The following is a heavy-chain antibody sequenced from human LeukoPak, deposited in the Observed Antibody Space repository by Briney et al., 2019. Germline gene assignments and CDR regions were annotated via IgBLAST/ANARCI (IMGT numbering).Heavy chain of an antibody. CDR1: GFTFSSYW. CDR2: INGDGSST. CDR3: AELGITMIGGV. V-gene: IGHV3-74*01. Sequence: PGGSLRLSCAASGFTFSSYWIHWVRHAPGKGLVWVSRINGDGSSTDYADSVKGRFTISRDNAKNSLYLQMNRLRAEDTAVYYCAELGITMIGGVWGKGTTVTISS. D-gene: IGHD3-10*02. J-gene: IGHJ6*04.